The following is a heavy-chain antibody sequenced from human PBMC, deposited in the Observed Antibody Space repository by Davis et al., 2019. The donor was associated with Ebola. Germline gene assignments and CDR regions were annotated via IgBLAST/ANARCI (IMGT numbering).Heavy chain of an antibody. CDR1: GFVFRNYV. Sequence: GGSLRLSCAASGFVFRNYVMSWVRQAPGKGLEWVSVISDNGGSAYYADSVKGRFSISRDNFKNNLYLQMNNLRAEDTAVYYCAKSDCTSCHLDFWGQGAPVTVSS. D-gene: IGHD2-2*01. CDR3: AKSDCTSCHLDF. J-gene: IGHJ4*02. V-gene: IGHV3-23*01. CDR2: ISDNGGSA.